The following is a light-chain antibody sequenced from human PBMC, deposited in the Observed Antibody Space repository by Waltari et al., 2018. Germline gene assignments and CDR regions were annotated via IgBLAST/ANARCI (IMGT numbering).Light chain of an antibody. CDR1: QTISGSW. V-gene: IGKV3-20*01. Sequence: EIALTQSPGTLSLSPGERATLSCRASQTISGSWLTWYQRKPGQAPRLLIFCASSRATGIPFRFSGSGSGTDFTLTISRLEPEDSAVYYCQQYDGSSVTFGGGTKVEVK. CDR2: CAS. J-gene: IGKJ4*01. CDR3: QQYDGSSVT.